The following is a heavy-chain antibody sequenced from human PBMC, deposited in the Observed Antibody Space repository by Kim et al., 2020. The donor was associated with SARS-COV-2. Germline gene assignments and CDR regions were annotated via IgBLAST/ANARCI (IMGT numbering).Heavy chain of an antibody. CDR2: SQK. J-gene: IGHJ6*03. V-gene: IGHV3-33*01. CDR3: ARDYYYMDV. Sequence: SQKYYADPVKGRFTISRDNSKDTLYLQMSSLRAEDTAVYYCARDYYYMDVWGRGTTVTVSS.